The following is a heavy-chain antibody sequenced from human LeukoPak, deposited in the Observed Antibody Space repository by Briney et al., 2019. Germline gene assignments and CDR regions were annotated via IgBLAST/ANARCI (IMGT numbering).Heavy chain of an antibody. D-gene: IGHD5-18*01. Sequence: RGSLRLSCAVSGLTFSSSWMDWIRQAPGKGLEWVASINPDGNKKYSADSVKGRFTISRDNAENSLYLQMNSLRVEDTAFYYCARDLAYSRLDYWGQGMLVTVSS. V-gene: IGHV3-7*01. CDR3: ARDLAYSRLDY. CDR1: GLTFSSSW. J-gene: IGHJ4*02. CDR2: INPDGNKK.